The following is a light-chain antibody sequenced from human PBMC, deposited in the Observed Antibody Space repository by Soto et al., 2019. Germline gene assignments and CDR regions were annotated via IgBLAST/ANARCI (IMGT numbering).Light chain of an antibody. Sequence: IVMTQSPATLCVSHGERVTLSCRASHSVSSTLAWYQQTPGQAPRLLIYGASTRATGIPARFSGSGSGTEFTLTISSLQSEDFGVYYCQQYNSWWTFGQGTKVDIK. J-gene: IGKJ1*01. CDR1: HSVSST. CDR3: QQYNSWWT. CDR2: GAS. V-gene: IGKV3-15*01.